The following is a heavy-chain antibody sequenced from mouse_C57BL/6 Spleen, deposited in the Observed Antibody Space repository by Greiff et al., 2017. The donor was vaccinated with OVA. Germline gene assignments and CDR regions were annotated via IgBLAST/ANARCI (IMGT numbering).Heavy chain of an antibody. V-gene: IGHV1-22*01. Sequence: VQLKESGPELVKPGASVKMSCKASGYTFTDYNMHWVKQSHGKSLEWIGYINPNNGGTSYNQKFKGKAKLTVHKSSSTAYMELRSLKSEDSADYYCARTDIAKWASWFAYWGQGTLVTVSA. CDR3: ARTDIAKWASWFAY. CDR1: GYTFTDYN. CDR2: INPNNGGT. J-gene: IGHJ3*01. D-gene: IGHD1-3*01.